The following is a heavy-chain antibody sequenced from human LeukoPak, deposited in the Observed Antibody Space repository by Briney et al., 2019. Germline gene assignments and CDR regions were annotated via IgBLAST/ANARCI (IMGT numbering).Heavy chain of an antibody. CDR2: IGTAGDT. CDR3: ARGSRYCSSTSCYAGWFDP. D-gene: IGHD2-2*01. J-gene: IGHJ5*02. Sequence: GALRLSCAASGFTFSSYDMHWVRQATGKGLEWVSAIGTAGDTYYPGSVKGRFTISRENAKNSLYLQMNSLRAGDTAVYYCARGSRYCSSTSCYAGWFDPWGQGTLVTVSS. CDR1: GFTFSSYD. V-gene: IGHV3-13*01.